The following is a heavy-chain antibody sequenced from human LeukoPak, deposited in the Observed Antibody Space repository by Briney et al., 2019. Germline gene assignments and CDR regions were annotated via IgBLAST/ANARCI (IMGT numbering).Heavy chain of an antibody. V-gene: IGHV3-7*01. CDR2: IKQDGSEK. CDR3: ARDLTSYYYDSSDYYYGFLDY. J-gene: IGHJ4*02. D-gene: IGHD3-22*01. Sequence: TGGSLRLSCAASGFTFSSYWMSWVRQAPGKGLEWVANIKQDGSEKYYVDSVKGRFTISRDNAKNSLYLQMNSLRAEDTAVYYCARDLTSYYYDSSDYYYGFLDYWGQGTLVTVSS. CDR1: GFTFSSYW.